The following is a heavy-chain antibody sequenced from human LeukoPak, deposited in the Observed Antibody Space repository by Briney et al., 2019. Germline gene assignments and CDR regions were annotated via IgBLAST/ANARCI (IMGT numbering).Heavy chain of an antibody. CDR2: IYSGGST. CDR3: ARVGNYYDSSGYYYRFDY. CDR1: GFTVSSNY. Sequence: GGSLRLSCAASGFTVSSNYMSWVRQAPGKGLEWVSVIYSGGSTYYADSVKGRFTISRDNSKNTLYLQMNSLRAEDTAVYYCARVGNYYDSSGYYYRFDYWGQGTLVTVSS. D-gene: IGHD3-22*01. V-gene: IGHV3-53*01. J-gene: IGHJ4*02.